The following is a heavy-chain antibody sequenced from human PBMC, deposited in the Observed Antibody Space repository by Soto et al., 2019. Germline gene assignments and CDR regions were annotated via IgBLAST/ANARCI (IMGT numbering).Heavy chain of an antibody. D-gene: IGHD3-10*01. CDR3: ARDLDYYRSGSYDAFDI. J-gene: IGHJ3*02. V-gene: IGHV3-21*01. CDR2: ISSSSSYI. CDR1: GFTFSSYS. Sequence: GGSLRLSCAASGFTFSSYSMNWVRQAPGKGLEWVSSISSSSSYIYYADSVKGRFTISRDNAKNSLYLQMNSLRAEDTAVYYCARDLDYYRSGSYDAFDIWGQGTMVTVSS.